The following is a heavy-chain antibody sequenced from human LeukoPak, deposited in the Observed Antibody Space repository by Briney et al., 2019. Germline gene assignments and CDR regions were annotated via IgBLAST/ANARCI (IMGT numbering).Heavy chain of an antibody. CDR1: GFTFSSYG. J-gene: IGHJ4*02. CDR3: AKERIYYDSSALDY. CDR2: IWYDGSNK. Sequence: GGSLRLSCAASGFTFSSYGMHWVRQAPGKGLEWVAVIWYDGSNKYYADSVKGRFTISRDNSKNTLYLQMNSLRAEDTAVYYCAKERIYYDSSALDYWGQGTLVSVSS. V-gene: IGHV3-33*06. D-gene: IGHD3-22*01.